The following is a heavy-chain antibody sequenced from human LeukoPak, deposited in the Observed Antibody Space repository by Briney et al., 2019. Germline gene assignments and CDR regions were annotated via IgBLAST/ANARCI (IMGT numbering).Heavy chain of an antibody. V-gene: IGHV1-2*02. Sequence: GASVKVSCKASGYTFTGYYMHWVRQAPGQGLEWMGWINPNSGGTNYAQKFQGRVTVTRDTSISTAYMELSRLRSDDTAVYYCAREPVYYDRSAPGDLWGQGTLVTVSS. CDR1: GYTFTGYY. D-gene: IGHD3-22*01. J-gene: IGHJ5*02. CDR2: INPNSGGT. CDR3: AREPVYYDRSAPGDL.